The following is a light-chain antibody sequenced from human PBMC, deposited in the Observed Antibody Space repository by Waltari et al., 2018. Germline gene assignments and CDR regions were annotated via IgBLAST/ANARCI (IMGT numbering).Light chain of an antibody. CDR2: GKN. Sequence: SSELTQDPAVSVALGQTVRITCQGHSLRHYYANWYPQKPGQAPLLVMYGKNNRPSGIADRFSGSYSGDTASLTITGAQAEDEADYYCNSRDGNGNPFVFGPATKVTVL. V-gene: IGLV3-19*01. CDR1: SLRHYY. CDR3: NSRDGNGNPFV. J-gene: IGLJ1*01.